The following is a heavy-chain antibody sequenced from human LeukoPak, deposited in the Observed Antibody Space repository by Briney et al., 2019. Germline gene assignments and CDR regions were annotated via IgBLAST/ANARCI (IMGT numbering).Heavy chain of an antibody. CDR1: GFTFSSYG. D-gene: IGHD6-19*01. CDR2: IRYDGSNK. J-gene: IGHJ4*02. CDR3: ARVTAVAGTSVGVDA. V-gene: IGHV3-30*02. Sequence: PGGSLRLSCAASGFTFSSYGIHWVRQAPGKGLEWVAFIRYDGSNKYYTDSVKGRFTISRDNAKNTLYLQMNSLRAEDTAVYYCARVTAVAGTSVGVDAWGQGILVTVS.